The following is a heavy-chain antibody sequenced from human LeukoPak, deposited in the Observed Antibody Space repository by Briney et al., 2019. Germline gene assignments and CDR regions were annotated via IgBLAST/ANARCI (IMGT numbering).Heavy chain of an antibody. CDR3: ARAGVAVAGSYYFDY. D-gene: IGHD6-19*01. CDR2: INHSGST. V-gene: IGHV4-34*01. J-gene: IGHJ4*02. Sequence: PSETLSLTCAVYGGSFSGYYWSWIRQPPGKGLEWIGEINHSGSTNYNPSLKSRVTISVDKSKNQFSLKLSSVTAADTAVYYCARAGVAVAGSYYFDYWGQGTLVTVSS. CDR1: GGSFSGYY.